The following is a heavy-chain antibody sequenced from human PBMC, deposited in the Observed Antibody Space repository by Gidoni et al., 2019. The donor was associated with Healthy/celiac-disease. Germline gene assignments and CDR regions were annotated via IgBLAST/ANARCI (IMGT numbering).Heavy chain of an antibody. J-gene: IGHJ6*02. CDR2: IITIFGTA. V-gene: IGHV1-69*01. D-gene: IGHD5-18*01. CDR3: GAPNTAIPRYYYYCIDI. CDR1: GGTCSSYD. Sequence: QVQLVQSGAEVKKRGSAVKVCCKASGGTCSSYDISWVRQAPGQGLEWMGGIITIFGTANYAQKFQGRVTITADESTSTAYMELSSLRSEDTAVYYCGAPNTAIPRYYYYCIDIWGQGTTVTVSS.